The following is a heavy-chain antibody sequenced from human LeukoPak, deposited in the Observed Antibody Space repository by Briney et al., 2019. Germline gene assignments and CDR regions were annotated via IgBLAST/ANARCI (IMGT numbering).Heavy chain of an antibody. Sequence: SETLSLTCTVSGGSISSSSYYWGWIRQPPGKGLEWIGSIYYSGSTYYNPSLKSRVTISVDTSKNQFSLKLSSVTAADTAVYYCAREGGYYGSGSYYVLGYWGQGTLVTVSS. CDR3: AREGGYYGSGSYYVLGY. V-gene: IGHV4-39*07. CDR2: IYYSGST. D-gene: IGHD3-10*01. CDR1: GGSISSSSYY. J-gene: IGHJ4*02.